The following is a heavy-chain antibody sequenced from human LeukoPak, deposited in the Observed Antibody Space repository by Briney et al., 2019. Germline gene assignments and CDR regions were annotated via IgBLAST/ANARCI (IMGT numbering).Heavy chain of an antibody. CDR1: GFTFSSYE. Sequence: PGGSLRLSCAASGFTFSSYEMNWVRQAPGKGLEWVSYISSSGSTIYYADSVKGRFTISRDNAKNSLYLQMNSLRAEDTAVYYCARVRGQQLGWPCFGYWGQGTLVTVSS. V-gene: IGHV3-48*03. D-gene: IGHD6-13*01. CDR2: ISSSGSTI. J-gene: IGHJ4*02. CDR3: ARVRGQQLGWPCFGY.